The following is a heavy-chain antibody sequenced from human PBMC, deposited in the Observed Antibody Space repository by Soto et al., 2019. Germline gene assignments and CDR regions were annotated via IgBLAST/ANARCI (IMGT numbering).Heavy chain of an antibody. CDR3: ARECDPTLVPRADY. J-gene: IGHJ4*02. Sequence: ASVKVSCKASGYTFTGYSIHWVRQAPGQGLEWMGWIDPKNGDTNTAQKFQGRVTMTRDTSITTAYMELTSLRSDDTAIYYCARECDPTLVPRADYWGQGSLVTVSS. D-gene: IGHD3-10*01. CDR1: GYTFTGYS. V-gene: IGHV1-2*02. CDR2: IDPKNGDT.